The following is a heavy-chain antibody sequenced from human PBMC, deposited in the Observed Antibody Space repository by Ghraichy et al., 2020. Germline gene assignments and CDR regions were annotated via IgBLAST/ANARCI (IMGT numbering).Heavy chain of an antibody. V-gene: IGHV4-39*01. Sequence: SETLSLTCTVSGGSISSSSYYWGWIRQPPGKGLEWIGSIYYSGSTYYNPSLKSRVTISVDTSKNQFSLKLSSVTAADTAVYYCARALFEGSGSYSSWGQGTMVTVSS. J-gene: IGHJ3*01. CDR2: IYYSGST. D-gene: IGHD3-10*01. CDR3: ARALFEGSGSYSS. CDR1: GGSISSSSYY.